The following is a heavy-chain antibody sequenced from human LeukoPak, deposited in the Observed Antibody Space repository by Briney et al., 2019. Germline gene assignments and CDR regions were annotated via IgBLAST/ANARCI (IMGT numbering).Heavy chain of an antibody. CDR2: ISGDGGTI. CDR1: GFTLRPYA. CDR3: ARMATGAAGGALDV. Sequence: RPGGSLRLSCAASGFTLRPYAMHWVRQAPGKGLEYVASISGDGGTISYPDSVKGRFAISRDNSKNTVYLQMGRLRTEDMGVYYCARMATGAAGGALDVWGQGTTVIVS. J-gene: IGHJ6*02. V-gene: IGHV3-64*02. D-gene: IGHD1-1*01.